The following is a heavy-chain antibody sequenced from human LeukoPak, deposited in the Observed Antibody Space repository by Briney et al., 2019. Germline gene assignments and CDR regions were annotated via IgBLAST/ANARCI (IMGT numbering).Heavy chain of an antibody. J-gene: IGHJ4*02. Sequence: SETLSLTCTVSGGSISSYYWSWIRQPPGKGLEWIGYIYYSGSTNYNPSLKSRVTISVDTSKNQFSLKLSSVTAADTAIYYCARGGYYDSMIYWGQGTLVTVSS. V-gene: IGHV4-59*01. CDR1: GGSISSYY. D-gene: IGHD3-22*01. CDR3: ARGGYYDSMIY. CDR2: IYYSGST.